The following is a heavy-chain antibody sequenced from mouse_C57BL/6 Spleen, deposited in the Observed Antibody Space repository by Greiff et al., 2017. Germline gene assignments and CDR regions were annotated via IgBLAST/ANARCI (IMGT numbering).Heavy chain of an antibody. V-gene: IGHV1-26*01. D-gene: IGHD2-3*01. Sequence: EVQLQQSGPELVKPGASVKISCKASGYTFTDYYMNWVKQSHGKSLEWIGDINPNNGGTSYNQKFKGKATLTVDKSSSTAYMELRSLTSEDSAVYYYARNYDGYYSWYFDVWGTGTTVTVSS. CDR3: ARNYDGYYSWYFDV. CDR2: INPNNGGT. J-gene: IGHJ1*03. CDR1: GYTFTDYY.